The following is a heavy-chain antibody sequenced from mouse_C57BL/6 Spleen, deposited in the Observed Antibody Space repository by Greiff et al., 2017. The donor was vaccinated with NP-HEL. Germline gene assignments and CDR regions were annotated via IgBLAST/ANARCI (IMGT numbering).Heavy chain of an antibody. CDR3: ARSGVVEGLFAY. J-gene: IGHJ3*01. Sequence: QVQLQQPGAELVMPGASVKLSCKASGYTFTSYWMHWVKQRPGQGLEWIGEIDPSDSYTNYNQKFKGKSTLTVDKSSSTAYMQLSSLTSEDSAVYYCARSGVVEGLFAYWGQGTLVTVSA. CDR2: IDPSDSYT. V-gene: IGHV1-69*01. D-gene: IGHD1-1*01. CDR1: GYTFTSYW.